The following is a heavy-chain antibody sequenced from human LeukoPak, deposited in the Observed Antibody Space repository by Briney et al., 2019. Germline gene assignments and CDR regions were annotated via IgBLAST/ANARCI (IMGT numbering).Heavy chain of an antibody. J-gene: IGHJ4*02. CDR3: ARDFGYSSTTTCYVMDF. CDR1: GYTFTDYY. CDR2: INPNSGGT. V-gene: IGHV1-2*02. D-gene: IGHD2/OR15-2a*01. Sequence: ASVKVSCKASGYTFTDYYIHWVRQAPGQGLEWMGWINPNSGGTNYAQKFQGRVTMTRDTSLNTAYMELSRLRSDDTAVYFCARDFGYSSTTTCYVMDFWGQGTLVTVSS.